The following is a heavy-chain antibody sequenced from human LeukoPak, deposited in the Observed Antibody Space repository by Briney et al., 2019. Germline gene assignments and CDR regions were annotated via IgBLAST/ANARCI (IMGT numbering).Heavy chain of an antibody. Sequence: ASVKVSCKASGYTFTSYGISWVRQAPGQGLEWMGWISAYNGNTNYAQKLQGRVTMTTDTSTSTAYMELRSLRSDDTAVYYCVREPQQYYYGSGSQKNGMDVWGQGTTVTVSS. J-gene: IGHJ6*02. CDR1: GYTFTSYG. D-gene: IGHD3-10*01. CDR3: VREPQQYYYGSGSQKNGMDV. CDR2: ISAYNGNT. V-gene: IGHV1-18*01.